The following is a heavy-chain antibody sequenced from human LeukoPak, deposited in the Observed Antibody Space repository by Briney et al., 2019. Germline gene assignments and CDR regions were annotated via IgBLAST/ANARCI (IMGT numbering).Heavy chain of an antibody. V-gene: IGHV4-59*01. D-gene: IGHD5-12*01. CDR3: ARDGYSGYGPNIYFDY. CDR2: IYYSGTT. J-gene: IGHJ4*02. CDR1: GGSFSGYY. Sequence: SETLSLTCAVYGGSFSGYYWSWIRQPPGKGLQWIGYIYYSGTTNYNPSLKSRVTISIDTSKNQFSLELSSVTAADTAVYYCARDGYSGYGPNIYFDYWGQGTLVTVSS.